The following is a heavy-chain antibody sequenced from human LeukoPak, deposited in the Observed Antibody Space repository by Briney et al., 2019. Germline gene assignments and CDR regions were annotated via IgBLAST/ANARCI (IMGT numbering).Heavy chain of an antibody. CDR2: IIPMSDTA. CDR1: GGTFSSYT. Sequence: ASVKVSCRASGGTFSSYTINWVRQAPGQGLEWMGGIIPMSDTANYAQKFQGRVTIIADKSTSTAYMELTSLRSEDTAVYYCAREPARGLLLNYWGQGTLVTVSS. CDR3: AREPARGLLLNY. V-gene: IGHV1-69*06. D-gene: IGHD2-21*01. J-gene: IGHJ4*02.